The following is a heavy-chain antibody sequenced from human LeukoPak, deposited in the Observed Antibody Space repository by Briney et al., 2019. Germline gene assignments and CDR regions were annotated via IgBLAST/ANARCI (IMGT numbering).Heavy chain of an antibody. J-gene: IGHJ4*02. V-gene: IGHV3-53*05. D-gene: IGHD6-13*01. Sequence: PGGSLRLSCAASGFTVSSNYMSWVRQAPGKGLEWVSVIYSGGSTYYADSVKGRFTISRDNSKNTLYLQMNSLRAEDTAVYYCAKGLAAATIDYWGQGTLVTVSS. CDR2: IYSGGST. CDR3: AKGLAAATIDY. CDR1: GFTVSSNY.